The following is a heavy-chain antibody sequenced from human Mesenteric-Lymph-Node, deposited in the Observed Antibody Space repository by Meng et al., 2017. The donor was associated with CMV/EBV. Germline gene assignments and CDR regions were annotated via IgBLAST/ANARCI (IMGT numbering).Heavy chain of an antibody. V-gene: IGHV1-3*01. CDR1: GYTVTDFT. Sequence: VSCKASGYTVTDFTIHWVRQAPGQGLEWMGWINVGNGYKKNSQKFKGRVTVTRDTSASTVYMEMSSLRFEDAAVYYCARGESGDFDYWGQGTLVTVSS. CDR3: ARGESGDFDY. J-gene: IGHJ4*02. CDR2: INVGNGYK. D-gene: IGHD1-26*01.